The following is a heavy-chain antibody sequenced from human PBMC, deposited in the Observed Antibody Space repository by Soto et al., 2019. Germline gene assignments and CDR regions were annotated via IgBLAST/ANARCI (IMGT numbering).Heavy chain of an antibody. D-gene: IGHD2-15*01. CDR3: ARDRCWHTIDY. CDR2: IKEDGSQE. J-gene: IGHJ4*01. Sequence: EVQLVESGGGLIQPGGSLRLSCAASGFTFSNSWMSWVRQAPEKGLEWVANIKEDGSQEYYLDSLKGRFTISRDNSKNALYLQMNSLTAEDTAVYYWARDRCWHTIDYWGHGTLVTVSS. V-gene: IGHV3-7*01. CDR1: GFTFSNSW.